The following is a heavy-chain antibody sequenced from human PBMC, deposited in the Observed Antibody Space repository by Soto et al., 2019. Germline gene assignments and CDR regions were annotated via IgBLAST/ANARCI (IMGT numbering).Heavy chain of an antibody. CDR3: ARAPRVDILTGYWPLSIDY. V-gene: IGHV1-46*01. Sequence: ASVKVSCKASGYTFTKFHIHWVRQAPGQGLEWMGMIDPSGGVTRDAQRFQGRITMTSDTSTSSVYMELRSLTSEDTAVYYCARAPRVDILTGYWPLSIDYWAQGTLVTVSS. D-gene: IGHD3-9*01. CDR1: GYTFTKFH. CDR2: IDPSGGVT. J-gene: IGHJ4*02.